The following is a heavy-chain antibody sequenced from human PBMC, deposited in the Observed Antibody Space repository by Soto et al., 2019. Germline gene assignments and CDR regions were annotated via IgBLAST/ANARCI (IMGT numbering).Heavy chain of an antibody. V-gene: IGHV3-23*01. CDR3: AKPPSSSWSPFDY. CDR2: ISGSGGST. CDR1: GFTFSSYA. D-gene: IGHD6-13*01. J-gene: IGHJ4*02. Sequence: EVQLLESGGGLVQPGGSLRLSCAASGFTFSSYAMSWVRQAPGKGLEWVSAISGSGGSTYYADSVKGRFTISRDNSKNTLYLQMNSLRAEGTAVYYCAKPPSSSWSPFDYWGQGTLVTVSS.